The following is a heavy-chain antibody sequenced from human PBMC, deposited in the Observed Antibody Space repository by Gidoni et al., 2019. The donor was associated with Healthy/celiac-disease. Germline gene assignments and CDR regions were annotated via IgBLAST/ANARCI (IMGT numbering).Heavy chain of an antibody. V-gene: IGHV3-43*02. CDR3: TAVLGSYNDY. D-gene: IGHD3-10*01. CDR2: ISGDGGST. Sequence: EVQLVESGGGVVQPGGSLRLSCAASGFTFDDYAMHWVRQAPGKGLEWVSLISGDGGSTYYADSVKGRFTISRDNSKNSLYLQMNSLRTEDTALYYCTAVLGSYNDYWGQGTLVTVSS. CDR1: GFTFDDYA. J-gene: IGHJ4*02.